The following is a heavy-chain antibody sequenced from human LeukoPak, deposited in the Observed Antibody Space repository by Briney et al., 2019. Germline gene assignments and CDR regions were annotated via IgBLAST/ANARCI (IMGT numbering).Heavy chain of an antibody. D-gene: IGHD3-10*01. J-gene: IGHJ4*02. CDR3: ARSFRFGEFLDY. CDR1: GYTVTGYY. V-gene: IGHV1-2*02. CDR2: INPNSGGT. Sequence: GASVQVSCKASGYTVTGYYMHWVRQAPGRGLEWMGWINPNSGGTNYAQKFQGRVTMTRDTSISTAYMELSRLRSDDTAVYYCARSFRFGEFLDYWGQGTLVTVSS.